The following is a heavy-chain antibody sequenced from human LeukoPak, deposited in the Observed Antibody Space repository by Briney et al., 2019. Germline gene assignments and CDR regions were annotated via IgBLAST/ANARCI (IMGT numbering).Heavy chain of an antibody. D-gene: IGHD3-16*02. J-gene: IGHJ4*02. V-gene: IGHV4-61*02. CDR2: IYTSGST. CDR1: SGSISSGNYY. CDR3: ARVTAEDYVWGSYRYVDY. Sequence: SQTLSLTCTVSSGSISSGNYYWSWIRQPGGKGLEWIGRIYTSGSTNYNPSLKSRVTISLDTSKNQFSLKLSSVTAADTAVYYCARVTAEDYVWGSYRYVDYWGQGTLVTVSS.